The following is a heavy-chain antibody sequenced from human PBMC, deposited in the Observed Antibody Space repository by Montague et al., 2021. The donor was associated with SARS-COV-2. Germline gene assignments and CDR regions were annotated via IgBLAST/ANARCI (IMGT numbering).Heavy chain of an antibody. V-gene: IGHV3-53*01. CDR1: GFTVNKNY. Sequence: SLRLSCAASGFTVNKNYMSWVRQAPGKGLEWVSATYSGGTTYYGDSVKGRFTISRDNSKNTLYLQMNSLRAEDTAVYYCARAETYDSTGPLFYWGQGTLVTVSS. CDR3: ARAETYDSTGPLFY. J-gene: IGHJ4*02. D-gene: IGHD3-22*01. CDR2: TYSGGTT.